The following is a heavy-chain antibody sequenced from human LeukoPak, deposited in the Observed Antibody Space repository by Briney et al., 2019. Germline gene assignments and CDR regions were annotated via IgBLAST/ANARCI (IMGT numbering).Heavy chain of an antibody. Sequence: ASVKVSCKASGYTFTSYYMHWVRQAPGQGLEWMGIINPSGGSTSYAQKFQGRVTMTRDMSTSTVYMELSSLRSEDTAVYYCATEEQGVINWFDPWGQGTLVTVSS. CDR3: ATEEQGVINWFDP. CDR2: INPSGGST. V-gene: IGHV1-46*01. J-gene: IGHJ5*02. D-gene: IGHD3-10*01. CDR1: GYTFTSYY.